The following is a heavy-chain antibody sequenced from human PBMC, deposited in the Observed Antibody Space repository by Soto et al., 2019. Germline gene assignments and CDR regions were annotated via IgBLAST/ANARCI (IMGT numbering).Heavy chain of an antibody. J-gene: IGHJ3*02. CDR1: SSGDYY. CDR2: ISWNSGSI. CDR3: AKDIGVRDGYNLVGAFDI. V-gene: IGHV3-9*01. D-gene: IGHD5-12*01. Sequence: SSGDYYWSWIRQPPGKGLEWVSGISWNSGSIGYADSVKGRFTISRDNAKNSLYLQMNSLRAEDTALYYCAKDIGVRDGYNLVGAFDIWGQGTMVTVSS.